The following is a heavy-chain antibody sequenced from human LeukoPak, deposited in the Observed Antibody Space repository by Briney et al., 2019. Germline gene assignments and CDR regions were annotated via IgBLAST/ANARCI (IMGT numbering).Heavy chain of an antibody. D-gene: IGHD6-19*01. CDR3: ARARTKPYGSGWYEDY. CDR1: GYTFTGNY. Sequence: ASVNLSRKASGYTFTGNYMYWVRQAQGQGHGWMGWINPNSGGTNYAQKFQGRVTMTRDTSMSTAYMELSRLRSDDTAVYYCARARTKPYGSGWYEDYCGQGPLATVSA. J-gene: IGHJ4*02. V-gene: IGHV1-2*02. CDR2: INPNSGGT.